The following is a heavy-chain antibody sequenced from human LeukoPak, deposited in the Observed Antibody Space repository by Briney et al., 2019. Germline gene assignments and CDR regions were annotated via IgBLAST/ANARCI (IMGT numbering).Heavy chain of an antibody. Sequence: GGSLRLSCAVSGFTFSSYWMHWVRQAPGKGLVWVSRINSDESITTYAGSVKGRFTISRDNAKNSLYLQMNSLRAEDTAVYYCVRVGAAFLDDAFDIWGQGTMVTVSS. CDR1: GFTFSSYW. CDR2: INSDESIT. V-gene: IGHV3-74*01. J-gene: IGHJ3*02. D-gene: IGHD2-15*01. CDR3: VRVGAAFLDDAFDI.